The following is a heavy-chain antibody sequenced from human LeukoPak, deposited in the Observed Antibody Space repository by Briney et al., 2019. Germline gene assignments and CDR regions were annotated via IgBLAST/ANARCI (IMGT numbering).Heavy chain of an antibody. CDR3: TRGGPTTVTTPRVHDFDY. D-gene: IGHD4-17*01. Sequence: GGSLRLSCAAAGFSLSTYGMHWVRQAPGKGPEWVAVIWQDGSGKYYADSVKGRFTISRDNSKNTLYLQMNSLRVEDTAVYYCTRGGPTTVTTPRVHDFDYWGLGTLVSVSS. CDR1: GFSLSTYG. J-gene: IGHJ4*02. CDR2: IWQDGSGK. V-gene: IGHV3-33*01.